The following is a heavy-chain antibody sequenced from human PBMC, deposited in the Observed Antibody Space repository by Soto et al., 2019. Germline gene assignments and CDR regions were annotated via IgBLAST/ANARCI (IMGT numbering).Heavy chain of an antibody. J-gene: IGHJ4*02. V-gene: IGHV1-3*01. D-gene: IGHD3-10*01. CDR3: AGGGGGVGEASFDS. CDR2: INAGNGRE. CDR1: GYTFTSYT. Sequence: QVQLQQSGAEVKKPGASVTISCKTSGYTFTSYTLHWVRQAPGQGLEWMGWINAGNGREKYSQRFQDRVSLSTDKSPTTADMELGTLRFEDTALYFSAGGGGGVGEASFDSWGQGTLVTVSS.